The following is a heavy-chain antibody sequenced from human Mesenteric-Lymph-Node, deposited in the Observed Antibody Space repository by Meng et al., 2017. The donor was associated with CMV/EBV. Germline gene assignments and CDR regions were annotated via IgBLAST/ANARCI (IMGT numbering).Heavy chain of an antibody. CDR1: GFTFTNSW. CDR3: ARASAGHQLPHYYGMDV. D-gene: IGHD2-2*01. J-gene: IGHJ6*02. Sequence: GESLKISCAASGFTFTNSWMSWVRQGPGKGLEWVANIKQDGSKKYYVDSVKGRFTISRDNTKNSLYLQMNSLTAGDTAVYYCARASAGHQLPHYYGMDVWGQGTTVTVSS. V-gene: IGHV3-7*01. CDR2: IKQDGSKK.